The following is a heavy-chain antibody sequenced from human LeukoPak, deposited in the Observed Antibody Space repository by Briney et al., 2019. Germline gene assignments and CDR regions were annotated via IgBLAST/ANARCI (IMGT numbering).Heavy chain of an antibody. CDR3: ARDDYSGNWYFDL. D-gene: IGHD4-11*01. CDR2: ITSDGSST. Sequence: PGGSLRLSCAASGFSFSNYWMCWVRQAPGKGLVWVSRITSDGSSTRYADSVKGRFTISRDNAKNTLYLQMNSLRAEDTAVYYCARDDYSGNWYFDLWGRGTLVTVSS. J-gene: IGHJ2*01. CDR1: GFSFSNYW. V-gene: IGHV3-74*01.